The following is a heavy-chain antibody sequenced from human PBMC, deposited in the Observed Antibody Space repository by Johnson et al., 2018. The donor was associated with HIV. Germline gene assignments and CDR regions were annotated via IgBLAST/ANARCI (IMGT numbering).Heavy chain of an antibody. J-gene: IGHJ3*01. D-gene: IGHD2-2*01. Sequence: VQLVESGGGLVQPGGSLRLSCAASGFTVSSNYMSWVRQAPGKGLEWVSVIYTGGSTHYADSVKGRFTISRDNAKNSLYLQMTGLRPEDKAVYYCARTYASSADDAFDLWGQGTMVTVSS. CDR1: GFTVSSNY. CDR3: ARTYASSADDAFDL. CDR2: IYTGGST. V-gene: IGHV3-66*01.